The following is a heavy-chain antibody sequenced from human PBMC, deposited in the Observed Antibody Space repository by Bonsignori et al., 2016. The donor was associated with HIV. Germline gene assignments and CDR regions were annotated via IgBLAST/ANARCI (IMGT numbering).Heavy chain of an antibody. CDR1: GFIFSNYG. CDR3: AGSYYGSGGSYY. J-gene: IGHJ4*01. CDR2: LAHDGSNK. Sequence: QVQLVESGGGAVQPGRSLRLSCAASGFIFSNYGMNWVRQAPGKGLEWLAVLAHDGSNKYYADSVKGRFTISRDNSKNTLYLQMNSLRVEDTAVYYCAGSYYGSGGSYYWG. D-gene: IGHD3-10*01. V-gene: IGHV3-30*03.